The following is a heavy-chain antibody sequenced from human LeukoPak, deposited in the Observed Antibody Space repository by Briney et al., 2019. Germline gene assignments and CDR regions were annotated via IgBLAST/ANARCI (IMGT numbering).Heavy chain of an antibody. CDR2: IYTSGST. CDR1: GGSISSYY. J-gene: IGHJ4*02. CDR3: ARGMSKGYYDSSGYEY. Sequence: SETLSLTCTVSGGSISSYYWSWIRQPAGKGLEWIGRIYTSGSTNYNPSLKSRVTMSVDTSKNQFSLKLSSVTAADTAVYYCARGMSKGYYDSSGYEYWGQGTLVTVSS. D-gene: IGHD3-22*01. V-gene: IGHV4-4*07.